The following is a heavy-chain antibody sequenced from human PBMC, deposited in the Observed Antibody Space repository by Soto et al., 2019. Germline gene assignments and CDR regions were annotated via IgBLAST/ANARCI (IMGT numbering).Heavy chain of an antibody. CDR2: ISSSSSYI. J-gene: IGHJ4*02. V-gene: IGHV3-21*01. CDR3: ARDGGYSYGYPLDY. Sequence: GGSLRLSCAASGFTFSSYSMNWVRQAPGKGLEWVSSISSSSSYIYYADSVKGRFTISRDNAKNSLYLQMNSLRAEDTAVYYCARDGGYSYGYPLDYWGQGTLVTVSS. D-gene: IGHD5-18*01. CDR1: GFTFSSYS.